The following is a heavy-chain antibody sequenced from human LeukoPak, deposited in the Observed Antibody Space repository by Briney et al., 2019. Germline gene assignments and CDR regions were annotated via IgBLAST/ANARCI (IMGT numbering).Heavy chain of an antibody. Sequence: GGTLRLSCAASGYPHDDYGMSWVRQPPTKGLVCVSGINWKGGSTGYADSVKGRFTISRDNAKNSLYLQMNSLRAEDTASYYCARDGGYYYDSSGYSVFDYWGQGTLVTVSS. J-gene: IGHJ4*02. CDR2: INWKGGST. D-gene: IGHD3-22*01. CDR1: GYPHDDYG. CDR3: ARDGGYYYDSSGYSVFDY. V-gene: IGHV3-20*04.